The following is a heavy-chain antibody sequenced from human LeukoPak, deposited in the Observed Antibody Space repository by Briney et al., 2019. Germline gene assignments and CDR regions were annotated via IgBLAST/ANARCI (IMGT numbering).Heavy chain of an antibody. Sequence: GGSLRLSCAASGFTFSSYSMNWVRQAPGKGLEWVSSISSSSSYIYYADSVKGRFTISRDNAKNSLYLQMNSLRAEDTAVYYCARAGCRGGSCYDSWGQGTMVTVSS. J-gene: IGHJ3*01. CDR2: ISSSSSYI. CDR1: GFTFSSYS. CDR3: ARAGCRGGSCYDS. D-gene: IGHD2-15*01. V-gene: IGHV3-21*01.